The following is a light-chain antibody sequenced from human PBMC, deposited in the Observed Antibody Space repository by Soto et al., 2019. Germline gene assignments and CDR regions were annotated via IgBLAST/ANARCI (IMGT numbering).Light chain of an antibody. CDR2: DDS. J-gene: IGLJ1*01. CDR1: HIGSES. Sequence: SYELTQPPSVSVAPGQTARLSCGGSHIGSESVHWYQQKPGQAPLLVVYDDSDRPSGIPERCSGSKSGNTATLTISRVEAGDEADYYCQVWDPTSDHLYVFGPGTKLTVL. V-gene: IGLV3-21*02. CDR3: QVWDPTSDHLYV.